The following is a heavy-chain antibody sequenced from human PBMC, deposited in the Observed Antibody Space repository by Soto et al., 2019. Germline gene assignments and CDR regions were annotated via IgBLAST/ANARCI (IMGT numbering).Heavy chain of an antibody. CDR1: GYNFTSYD. CDR3: ARNRPRPIRAVVPSYNLFDP. V-gene: IGHV1-8*01. D-gene: IGHD6-19*01. Sequence: QVQLVQSGAEVKKPGASVKVTCKASGYNFTSYDINWVRQATGQWLEWMGWMNPNSGNTGYAQKFQGRVTMTRNTSISIAYRELSSLRSEATAVYYCARNRPRPIRAVVPSYNLFDPWGQGTLVTVSS. J-gene: IGHJ5*01. CDR2: MNPNSGNT.